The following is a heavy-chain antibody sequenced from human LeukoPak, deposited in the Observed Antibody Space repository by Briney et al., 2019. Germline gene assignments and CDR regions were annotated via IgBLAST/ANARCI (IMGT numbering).Heavy chain of an antibody. V-gene: IGHV3-23*01. CDR1: GFTFSSYA. CDR3: AKDLNWGGR. D-gene: IGHD7-27*01. J-gene: IGHJ4*02. CDR2: IGRGGGST. Sequence: GGSLRLSCAASGFTFSSYAMNWVRQAPGKGLEWVSAIGRGGGSTYYADSVKGRFTISRDNSKNTLSLQMNSLRAEDTAVYYCAKDLNWGGRWGQGTLVTVSP.